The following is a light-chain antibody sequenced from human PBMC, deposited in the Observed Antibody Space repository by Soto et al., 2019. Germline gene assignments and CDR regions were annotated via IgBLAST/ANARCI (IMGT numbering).Light chain of an antibody. CDR2: EGS. J-gene: IGLJ2*01. CDR1: SSDVGSYNL. Sequence: QSVLTQPASVSGSPGQSITISCTGTSSDVGSYNLVSWYQQHPGKAPKLMIYEGSKRPSGVSNRFSGSKSGNTASLTISGLQAEYGADYYCCSSAGSSTVVFGGGTKLTV. CDR3: CSSAGSSTVV. V-gene: IGLV2-23*01.